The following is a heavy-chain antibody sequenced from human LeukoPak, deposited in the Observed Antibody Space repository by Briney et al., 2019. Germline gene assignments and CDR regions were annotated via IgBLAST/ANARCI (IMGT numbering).Heavy chain of an antibody. V-gene: IGHV4-59*01. Sequence: PSETLTLTCTVSGXSISSYYWSWIRQPPGKGLEWIGYIYYSGSTNYNPSLKSRVTISVDTSKSHFSLKRISVTAADTAVYHCARNLYGGNLNYFDYWGQGTLVTVSS. CDR3: ARNLYGGNLNYFDY. CDR2: IYYSGST. J-gene: IGHJ4*02. CDR1: GXSISSYY. D-gene: IGHD4-23*01.